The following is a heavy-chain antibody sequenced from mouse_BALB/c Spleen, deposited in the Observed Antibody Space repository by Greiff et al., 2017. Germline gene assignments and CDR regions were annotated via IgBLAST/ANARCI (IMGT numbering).Heavy chain of an antibody. J-gene: IGHJ1*01. CDR3: ARGITTVVYWYFDV. D-gene: IGHD1-1*01. CDR2: ISYDGSN. V-gene: IGHV3-6*02. Sequence: EVKLVESGPGLVKPSQSLSLTCSVTGYSITSGYYWNWIRQFPGNKLEWMGYISYDGSNNYNPSLKNRISITRDTSKNQFFLKLNSVTTEDTATYYCARGITTVVYWYFDVWGAGTTVTVSS. CDR1: GYSITSGYY.